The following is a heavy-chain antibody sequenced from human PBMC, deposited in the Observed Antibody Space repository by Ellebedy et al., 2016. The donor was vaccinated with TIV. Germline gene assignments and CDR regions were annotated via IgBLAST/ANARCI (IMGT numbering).Heavy chain of an antibody. CDR2: IWHVGCHS. J-gene: IGHJ4*02. CDR3: ASELVGTTDFDY. Sequence: PGGSLRLSCAASGFTFSISGMPWVCQAPSTAQEWAGIIWHVGCHSYHADSVNGRFTISRDNSKNPVDLQMNSLRADDTSVYYCASELVGTTDFDYWGQGTLVSVSS. V-gene: IGHV3-33*01. CDR1: GFTFSISG. D-gene: IGHD1-26*01.